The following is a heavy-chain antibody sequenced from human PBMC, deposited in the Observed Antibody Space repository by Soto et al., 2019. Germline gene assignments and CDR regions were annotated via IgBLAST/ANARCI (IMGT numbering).Heavy chain of an antibody. V-gene: IGHV5-10-1*01. J-gene: IGHJ4*02. CDR1: GYSFAGYW. CDR2: IDPSDSQT. Sequence: GESLKISCKGSGYSFAGYWITWVRQKPGKGLEWMGRIDPSDSQTYYSPSFRGHVTISATKSITTVFLQWSSLRASDTAMYYCARQIYDSDAGPNFQYYFESWGQGTPVTVSS. D-gene: IGHD6-13*01. CDR3: ARQIYDSDAGPNFQYYFES.